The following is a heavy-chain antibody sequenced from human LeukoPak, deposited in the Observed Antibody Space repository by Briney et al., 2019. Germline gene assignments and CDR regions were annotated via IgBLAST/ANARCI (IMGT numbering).Heavy chain of an antibody. CDR2: IYHSGTT. CDR3: ASGTGYYYDSSGYNDAFDI. CDR1: GYSISSGYY. Sequence: SETLSLTCTVSGYSISSGYYWGWIRQPPGKGLEWIGTIYHSGTTYYNPSLKSRVTMSVDTSKNQFSLKLSSVTAADTAAYYCASGTGYYYDSSGYNDAFDIWGQGTMVTVSS. V-gene: IGHV4-38-2*02. D-gene: IGHD3-22*01. J-gene: IGHJ3*02.